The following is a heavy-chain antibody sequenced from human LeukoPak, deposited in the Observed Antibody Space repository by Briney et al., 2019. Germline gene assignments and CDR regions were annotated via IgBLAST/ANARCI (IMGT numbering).Heavy chain of an antibody. D-gene: IGHD3-10*01. V-gene: IGHV4-34*01. J-gene: IGHJ4*02. Sequence: SETLSLTCAVYGGSFSGYYWSWIRQPPGKGLEWIGEINHSGSTNYNPSLKSRVTISVDTSKNQFSLKLSSVTAADTAVYYCASRSRTGSYYGGLDYWGQGTLVTVSS. CDR2: INHSGST. CDR3: ASRSRTGSYYGGLDY. CDR1: GGSFSGYY.